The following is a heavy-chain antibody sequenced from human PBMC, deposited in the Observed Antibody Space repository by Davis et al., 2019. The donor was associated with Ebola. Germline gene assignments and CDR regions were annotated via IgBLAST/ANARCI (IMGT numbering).Heavy chain of an antibody. V-gene: IGHV4-31*03. CDR3: AIPNTYYYDSSGYYGQYYFDY. CDR1: GGSISSGGYY. Sequence: SETLSLTCTVSGGSISSGGYYWSWIRQHPGKGLEWIVYIYYSGTTYYNPSLKRRVTISVDTSKNQFSLKLSSVTAADTAVYYCAIPNTYYYDSSGYYGQYYFDYWGQGTLVTVSS. CDR2: IYYSGTT. J-gene: IGHJ4*02. D-gene: IGHD3-22*01.